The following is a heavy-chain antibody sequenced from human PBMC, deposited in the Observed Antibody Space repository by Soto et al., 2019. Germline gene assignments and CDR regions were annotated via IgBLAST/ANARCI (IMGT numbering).Heavy chain of an antibody. D-gene: IGHD2-15*01. Sequence: QVQLVQSGAEVKKPGASVKVSCKASGYTFTGYYMHWVRQAPGQGLEWMGWINPNSGGTNYAQKFQGRVTMTRDTSNSIANMELSRLRSDDTAVYYCARALRRYCSGGSCYKWGSWGYWGQGTLVTVSS. CDR1: GYTFTGYY. CDR3: ARALRRYCSGGSCYKWGSWGY. CDR2: INPNSGGT. V-gene: IGHV1-2*02. J-gene: IGHJ4*02.